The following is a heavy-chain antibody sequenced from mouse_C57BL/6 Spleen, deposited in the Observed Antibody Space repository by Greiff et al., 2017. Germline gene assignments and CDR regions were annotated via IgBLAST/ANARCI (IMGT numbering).Heavy chain of an antibody. CDR2: IHPNSGST. V-gene: IGHV1-64*01. J-gene: IGHJ2*01. CDR1: GYTFTSYW. D-gene: IGHD2-1*01. Sequence: QVQLQQPGAELVKPGASVKLSCKASGYTFTSYWMHWVKQRPGQGLEWIGMIHPNSGSTNYNEKFKSKATLTVDKSSSTAYMQRNSLTSEDSAVYYCARVTWDYFDYWGQGTTLTVSS. CDR3: ARVTWDYFDY.